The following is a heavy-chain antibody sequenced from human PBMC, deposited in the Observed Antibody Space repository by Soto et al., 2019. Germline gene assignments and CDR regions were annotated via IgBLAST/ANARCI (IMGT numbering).Heavy chain of an antibody. CDR1: GFTFSSYA. CDR2: ISYDGSNK. CDR3: ARAIKRGYSYGTIGMDV. V-gene: IGHV3-30-3*01. J-gene: IGHJ6*02. Sequence: PGGSLRLSCAASGFTFSSYAMHWVRQAPGKGLEWVAVISYDGSNKYYADSVKGRFTISRDNSKNTLYLQMNSLRAEDTAVYYCARAIKRGYSYGTIGMDVRGQGTTVTVSS. D-gene: IGHD5-18*01.